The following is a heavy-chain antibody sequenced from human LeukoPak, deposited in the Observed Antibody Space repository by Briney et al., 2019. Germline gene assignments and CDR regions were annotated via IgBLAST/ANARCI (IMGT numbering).Heavy chain of an antibody. CDR3: ARDLGLFMVRGVINDYYMDV. Sequence: GGSLRLSCAASGFTFSSYAMHWVRQAPGKGLEWVVVISYDGSNKYYADSVKGRFTISRDNSKNTLYLQMNSLRAEDTAVYYCARDLGLFMVRGVINDYYMDVWGKGTTVTVSS. CDR1: GFTFSSYA. J-gene: IGHJ6*03. D-gene: IGHD3-10*01. V-gene: IGHV3-30*01. CDR2: ISYDGSNK.